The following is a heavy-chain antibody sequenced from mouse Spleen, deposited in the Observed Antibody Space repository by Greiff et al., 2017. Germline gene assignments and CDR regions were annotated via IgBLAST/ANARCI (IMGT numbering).Heavy chain of an antibody. J-gene: IGHJ1*01. V-gene: IGHV1-52*01. CDR1: GYTFTSYW. D-gene: IGHD4-1*01. CDR2: IDPSDSET. CDR3: ARNGDWDDWYFDV. Sequence: VQLQQPGAELVRPGSSVKLSCKASGYTFTSYWMHWVKQRPIQGLEWIGNIDPSDSETHYNQKFKDKATLTVDKSSSTAYMQLSSLTSEDSAVYYCARNGDWDDWYFDVWGAGTTVTVSS.